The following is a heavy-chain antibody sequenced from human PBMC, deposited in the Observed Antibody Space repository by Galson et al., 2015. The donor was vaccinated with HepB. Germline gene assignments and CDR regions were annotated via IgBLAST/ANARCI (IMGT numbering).Heavy chain of an antibody. J-gene: IGHJ5*02. Sequence: SVKVSCKASGYTFTGYYIHWVRQAPGQGLEWMGWINPNSGDINYAQRFQGGVTMTRDTSISTTYLELSRLRSDDTAVYYCARARGYYDALTGYNWFDPWGQGTLVTVSS. D-gene: IGHD3-9*01. CDR1: GYTFTGYY. CDR3: ARARGYYDALTGYNWFDP. CDR2: INPNSGDI. V-gene: IGHV1-2*02.